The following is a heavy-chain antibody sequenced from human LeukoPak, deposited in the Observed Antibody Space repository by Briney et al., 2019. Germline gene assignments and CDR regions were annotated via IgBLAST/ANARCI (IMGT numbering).Heavy chain of an antibody. CDR1: GGSFSGYY. Sequence: PSETLSLTCAVYGGSFSGYYWSWIRQPPGKGLEWIGEINHSRSTNYNPSLKSRVTISVDTSKNQFSLKLSSVTAADTAVYYCARGRNPAELQGFYDYWGQGTLVTVSS. J-gene: IGHJ4*02. D-gene: IGHD3-10*01. CDR3: ARGRNPAELQGFYDY. CDR2: INHSRST. V-gene: IGHV4-34*01.